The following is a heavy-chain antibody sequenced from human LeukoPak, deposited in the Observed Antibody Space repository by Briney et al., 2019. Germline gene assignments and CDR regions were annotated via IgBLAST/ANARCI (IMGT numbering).Heavy chain of an antibody. J-gene: IGHJ4*02. D-gene: IGHD3-10*01. CDR2: INSDGSRT. CDR1: GFTFNSYW. V-gene: IGHV3-74*01. Sequence: GGSLRLSCAASGFTFNSYWMHWVRQVPGKGLVWVSRINSDGSRTNYVDSAKGRFTISRDNAKNTLFLQMSSLRAEDTAVYYCARGNFYSGSGSSPLDYWGQGTLVTVSS. CDR3: ARGNFYSGSGSSPLDY.